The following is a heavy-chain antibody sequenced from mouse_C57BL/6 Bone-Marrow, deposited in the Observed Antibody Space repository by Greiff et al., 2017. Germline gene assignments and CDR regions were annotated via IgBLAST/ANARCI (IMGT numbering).Heavy chain of an antibody. J-gene: IGHJ2*01. D-gene: IGHD1-1*01. CDR3: ARGIYDYGSIYY. Sequence: QVQLQQPGAELVKPGASVKMSCKASGYTFTSYWITWVKQRPGQGLEWIGDIYPGSGSTNYNEKFKSKATLTVDTSSSTAYMQLSSLTSEDSAVYYCARGIYDYGSIYYWGQGTTLTVSS. V-gene: IGHV1-55*01. CDR2: IYPGSGST. CDR1: GYTFTSYW.